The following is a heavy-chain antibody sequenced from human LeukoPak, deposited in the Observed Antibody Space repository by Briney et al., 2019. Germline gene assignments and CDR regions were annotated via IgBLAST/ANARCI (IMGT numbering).Heavy chain of an antibody. CDR1: GGSISSSRDY. CDR3: AKTAEEYSGSYYVWTVDY. D-gene: IGHD1-26*01. CDR2: IYYTGRT. Sequence: SETLSLTCTVSGGSISSSRDYWGWIRQTPGKGLEWIAAIYYTGRTYYNASLKSRVTISVDTSKNQFSLKLSSVTAADTAVYYCAKTAEEYSGSYYVWTVDYWGQGTLVTVSS. V-gene: IGHV4-39*01. J-gene: IGHJ4*02.